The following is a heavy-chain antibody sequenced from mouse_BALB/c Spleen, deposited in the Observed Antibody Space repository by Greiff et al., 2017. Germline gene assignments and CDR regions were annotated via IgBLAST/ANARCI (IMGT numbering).Heavy chain of an antibody. CDR1: GFNIKDTY. V-gene: IGHV14-3*02. CDR3: ASITMDYYAMDY. CDR2: IDPANGNT. D-gene: IGHD1-1*02. J-gene: IGHJ4*01. Sequence: VQLQQSGAELVKPGASVKLSCTASGFNIKDTYMHWVKQRPEQGLEWIGRIDPANGNTKYDPKFQGKATITADTSSNTAYLQLSSLTSEDTAVYYCASITMDYYAMDYWGQGTSVTVSS.